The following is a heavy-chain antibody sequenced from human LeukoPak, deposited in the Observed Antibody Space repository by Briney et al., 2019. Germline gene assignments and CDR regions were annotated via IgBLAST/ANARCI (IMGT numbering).Heavy chain of an antibody. V-gene: IGHV4-59*01. J-gene: IGHJ4*02. D-gene: IGHD1-14*01. CDR3: AKGSKEPAHFDY. Sequence: SETLSLTCTVSGGSISSYYWSWIRQPPGKGLEWIGYIYYSGSTNYNPSLKSRVTISVDTSKNQFSLKLSSVTAADTAVYYCAKGSKEPAHFDYWGQGTLVTVSS. CDR2: IYYSGST. CDR1: GGSISSYY.